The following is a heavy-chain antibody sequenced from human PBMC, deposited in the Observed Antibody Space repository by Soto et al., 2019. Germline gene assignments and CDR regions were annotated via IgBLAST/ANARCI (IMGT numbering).Heavy chain of an antibody. Sequence: GGSLRLSCAASGFTFGSYAMSWVRQAPGKGLEWVSSISASGGSTYYADSVNGRFTISRDNSKNTLYLQMNSLRVEDTVVYYCATIAVAGYYYYYVMDVWGQGTTVPVSS. V-gene: IGHV3-23*01. CDR2: ISASGGST. J-gene: IGHJ6*02. CDR1: GFTFGSYA. D-gene: IGHD6-19*01. CDR3: ATIAVAGYYYYYVMDV.